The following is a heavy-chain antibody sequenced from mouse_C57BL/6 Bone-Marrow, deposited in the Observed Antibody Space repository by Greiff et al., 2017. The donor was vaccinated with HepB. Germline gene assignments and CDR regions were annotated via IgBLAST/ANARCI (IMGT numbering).Heavy chain of an antibody. D-gene: IGHD1-1*01. V-gene: IGHV5-17*01. Sequence: EVQGVESGGGLVKPGGSLKLSCAASGFTFSDYGMHWVRQAPEKGLEWVAYISSGSSTIYYADTVKGRFTISRDNAKNTLFLQMTSLRSEDTAMYYCARALLRFSPWNFDVWGTGTTVTVSS. CDR2: ISSGSSTI. CDR3: ARALLRFSPWNFDV. CDR1: GFTFSDYG. J-gene: IGHJ1*03.